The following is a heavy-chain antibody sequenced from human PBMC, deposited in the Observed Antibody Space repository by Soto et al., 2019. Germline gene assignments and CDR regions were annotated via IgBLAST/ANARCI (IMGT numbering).Heavy chain of an antibody. CDR3: ARGVSAGVDY. Sequence: ASVKVSCKASGYSFTSLDINWVRQTAGQGLEWMGWMQPSTGRAGYAQKFQGRVTMTRDTSINTAYMELTTLTSDDTAFYYCARGVSAGVDYWGQGTLVTVSS. D-gene: IGHD1-26*01. CDR2: MQPSTGRA. J-gene: IGHJ4*02. V-gene: IGHV1-8*01. CDR1: GYSFTSLD.